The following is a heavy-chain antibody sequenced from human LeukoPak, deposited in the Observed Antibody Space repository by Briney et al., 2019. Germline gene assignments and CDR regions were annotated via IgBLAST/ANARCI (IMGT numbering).Heavy chain of an antibody. Sequence: SETLSLTCAVYGGSFSGYYWSWIRQPPGKGLEWIGEINHRGSTNYNPSLKSRATISVDTSKNQFSLKLSSVTAADTAVYYCARAGSEYWGQGTLVTVSS. CDR2: INHRGST. D-gene: IGHD3-10*01. CDR1: GGSFSGYY. V-gene: IGHV4-34*01. J-gene: IGHJ4*02. CDR3: ARAGSEY.